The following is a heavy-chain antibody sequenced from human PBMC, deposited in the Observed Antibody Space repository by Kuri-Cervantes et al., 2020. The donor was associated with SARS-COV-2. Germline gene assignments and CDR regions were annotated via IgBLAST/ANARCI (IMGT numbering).Heavy chain of an antibody. CDR2: ISGSGETI. D-gene: IGHD2-8*01. CDR3: ALEIMSFFGMDV. V-gene: IGHV3-23*01. Sequence: GESLKISCAASGFTFSSYSMNWVRQAPGKGLEWVSVISGSGETIHYADSVQGRFTISRDNSKKMLYLQMKSLRAEDTATYYCALEIMSFFGMDVRGQGTTVTVSS. J-gene: IGHJ6*02. CDR1: GFTFSSYS.